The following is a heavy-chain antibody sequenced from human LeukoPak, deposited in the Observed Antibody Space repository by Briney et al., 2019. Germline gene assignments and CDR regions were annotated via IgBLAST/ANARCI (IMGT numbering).Heavy chain of an antibody. CDR3: ARDLALDDAFDI. J-gene: IGHJ3*02. CDR1: GFTFSSNY. V-gene: IGHV3-66*01. Sequence: PGGSLRLSYAASGFTFSSNYMSWVRQAPGKGLEWVSVIYSGGSTYYADSVKGRFTISRDNSKNTLYLQMNSLRAEDTAVYYCARDLALDDAFDIWGQGTMVTVSS. CDR2: IYSGGST.